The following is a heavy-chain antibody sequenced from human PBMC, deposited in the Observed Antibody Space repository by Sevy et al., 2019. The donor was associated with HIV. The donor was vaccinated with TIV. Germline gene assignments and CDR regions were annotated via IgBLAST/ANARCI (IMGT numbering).Heavy chain of an antibody. CDR2: FSFGCGKI. J-gene: IGHJ4*02. CDR1: GFTFSSYA. D-gene: IGHD3-10*02. V-gene: IGHV3-23*01. Sequence: GGSLRLSCAASGFTFSSYAMSWVRQAPGKGLEWVSTFSFGCGKINYADSVKGRFTISRDNSKNTLYLQMHSLRAEDTAVYYCAKEGCSKPHDYWGQGTLVTVSS. CDR3: AKEGCSKPHDY.